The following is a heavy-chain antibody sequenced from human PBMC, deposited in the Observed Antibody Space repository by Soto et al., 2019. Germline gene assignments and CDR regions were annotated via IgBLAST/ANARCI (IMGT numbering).Heavy chain of an antibody. CDR3: ATSRGYSGYDGWYDP. CDR1: GYTFTDYF. J-gene: IGHJ5*02. Sequence: QLVQSGAEVRKPGASVKVSCKASGYTFTDYFIHWVRQAPGQGLDWMGWINPHSGATDYAQRFQGRVTMTRDTSISTVYMELSSLSSDDTAVFYCATSRGYSGYDGWYDPWGQGTLVIVSS. V-gene: IGHV1-2*02. D-gene: IGHD5-12*01. CDR2: INPHSGAT.